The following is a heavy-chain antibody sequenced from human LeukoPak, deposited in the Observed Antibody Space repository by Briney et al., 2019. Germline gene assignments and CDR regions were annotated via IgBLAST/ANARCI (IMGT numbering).Heavy chain of an antibody. CDR3: ASYLPRRDGYNFDY. CDR1: GYFFTSYG. Sequence: SVKVSCKGSGYFFTSYGISWVRQAPGQGLEWMGGIIPIFGTANYAQKFQGRVTITADESTSTAYMELSSLRSEDTAVYYCASYLPRRDGYNFDYWGLGTLVTVSS. D-gene: IGHD5-24*01. J-gene: IGHJ4*02. CDR2: IIPIFGTA. V-gene: IGHV1-69*13.